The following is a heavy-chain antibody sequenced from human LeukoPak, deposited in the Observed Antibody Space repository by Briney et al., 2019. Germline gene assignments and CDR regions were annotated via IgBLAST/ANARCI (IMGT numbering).Heavy chain of an antibody. D-gene: IGHD6-6*01. CDR2: INQGGSET. CDR3: ARLIGDRTIYDY. J-gene: IGHJ4*02. Sequence: QPGGTLRLSCAASGFTFRTYWMSWVRQAPGKELEWVASINQGGSETDYVESVKSRFTISRDNAMNYFFLHMNSLRAEDTAVYYCARLIGDRTIYDYWGQGTLVTVSS. V-gene: IGHV3-7*01. CDR1: GFTFRTYW.